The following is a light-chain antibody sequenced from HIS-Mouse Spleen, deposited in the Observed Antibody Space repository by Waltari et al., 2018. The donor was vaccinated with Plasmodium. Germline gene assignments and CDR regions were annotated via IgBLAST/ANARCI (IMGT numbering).Light chain of an antibody. V-gene: IGKV3-15*01. Sequence: EIVMTQSPATLSVSPGERATLSGRASQSVSSNLAWYQQTPGQAPRLLIYGASTRATGIPARFSGSGSGTEFTLTISSLQSEDFAVYYCQQYNNWSFTFGPGTKVDIK. J-gene: IGKJ3*01. CDR3: QQYNNWSFT. CDR1: QSVSSN. CDR2: GAS.